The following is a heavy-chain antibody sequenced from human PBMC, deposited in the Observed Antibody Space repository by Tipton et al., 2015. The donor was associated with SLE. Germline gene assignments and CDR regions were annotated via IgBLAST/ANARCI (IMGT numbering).Heavy chain of an antibody. Sequence: TLSLTCTVAGGSLRNDADYWTWIRQLPGRGLEWIGFTHYSHGTHYNPSPKSRVSIWLDTSKNQFSLKLSSVTAADTAVYYCAKDWDYCSGGSCYHDAFDIWGQGTMVTVSS. D-gene: IGHD2-15*01. CDR1: GGSLRNDADY. J-gene: IGHJ3*02. V-gene: IGHV4-31*03. CDR3: AKDWDYCSGGSCYHDAFDI. CDR2: THYSHGT.